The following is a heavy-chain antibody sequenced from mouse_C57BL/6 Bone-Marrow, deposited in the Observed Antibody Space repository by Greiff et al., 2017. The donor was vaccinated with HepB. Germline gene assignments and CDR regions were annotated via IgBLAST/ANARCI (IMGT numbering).Heavy chain of an antibody. CDR1: GFTFTDYY. J-gene: IGHJ4*01. Sequence: EVKLMESGGGLVQPGGSLSLSCAASGFTFTDYYMSWVRQPPGKALEWLGFIRNKANGYTTEYSASVKGRFTISRDNSQSILYLQMNALRAEDSATYYCARYIGRLRRDYYAMDYWGQGTSVTVSS. D-gene: IGHD2-2*01. CDR2: IRNKANGYTT. CDR3: ARYIGRLRRDYYAMDY. V-gene: IGHV7-3*01.